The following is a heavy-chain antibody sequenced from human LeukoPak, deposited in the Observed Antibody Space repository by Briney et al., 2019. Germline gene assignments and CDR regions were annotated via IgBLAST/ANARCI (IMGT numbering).Heavy chain of an antibody. J-gene: IGHJ4*02. CDR3: AKDWGEYFDYVWGSFTSFGS. Sequence: GALRLSCAASGFTFSSYGVSWVRQAPGKGLEWVSGISGSGHSTYYADSVKGRFTISRDNSKSTLYLQMNSLRAEDTAVYYCAKDWGEYFDYVWGSFTSFGSWGQGTLVTVSS. CDR2: ISGSGHST. D-gene: IGHD3-16*01. CDR1: GFTFSSYG. V-gene: IGHV3-23*01.